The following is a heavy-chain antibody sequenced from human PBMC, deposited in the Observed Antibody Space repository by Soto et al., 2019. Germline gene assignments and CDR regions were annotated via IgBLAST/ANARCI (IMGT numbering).Heavy chain of an antibody. V-gene: IGHV4-4*07. CDR1: GGTISGYY. J-gene: IGHJ5*02. Sequence: QVHLQESGPGLVKPSETLSLTCSVSGGTISGYYWTWIRQPAGKGLEWIGRIYSSGNTKYNPSLQSRVTMSLDKPNNQFSLRLTSVTAADTAVYYCSRGQRFSDLFYPWGQGTLVTVSS. D-gene: IGHD3-3*01. CDR3: SRGQRFSDLFYP. CDR2: IYSSGNT.